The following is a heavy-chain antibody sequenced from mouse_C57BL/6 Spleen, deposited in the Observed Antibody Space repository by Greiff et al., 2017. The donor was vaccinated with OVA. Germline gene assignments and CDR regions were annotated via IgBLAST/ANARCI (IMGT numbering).Heavy chain of an antibody. J-gene: IGHJ1*03. V-gene: IGHV1-81*01. CDR2: IYPRSGNT. CDR1: GYTFTSYG. Sequence: LVESGAELARPGASVKLSCKASGYTFTSYGISWVKQRTGQGLEWIGEIYPRSGNTYYNEKFKGKATLTADKSSSTAYMELRSLTSEDSAVYFCARNWLPSYWYFDVWGTGTTVTVSS. CDR3: ARNWLPSYWYFDV. D-gene: IGHD2-2*01.